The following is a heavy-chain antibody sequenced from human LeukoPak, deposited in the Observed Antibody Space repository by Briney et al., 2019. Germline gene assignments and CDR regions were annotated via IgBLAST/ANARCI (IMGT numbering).Heavy chain of an antibody. CDR2: IKQDGSEK. CDR3: ARQSHTAMGFDY. J-gene: IGHJ4*02. V-gene: IGHV3-7*01. D-gene: IGHD5-18*01. CDR1: GFTFSGYW. Sequence: GGSLRLSCAASGFTFSGYWMSWVRQAPGKGRGWVANIKQDGSEKYYVDSVKCRFTISRDNAKNSLYLQMNSLRAEDTAVYYCARQSHTAMGFDYWGQGTLVTVSS.